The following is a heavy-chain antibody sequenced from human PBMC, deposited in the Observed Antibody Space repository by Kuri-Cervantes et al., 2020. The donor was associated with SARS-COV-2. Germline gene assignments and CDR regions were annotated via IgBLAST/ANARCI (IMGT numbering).Heavy chain of an antibody. CDR1: GFTVSSNY. Sequence: GGSLRLSCAASGFTVSSNYMSWVRQAPGKGLEWVAVISYDGSNKYYADSVKGRFTISRDNSKNTLYLQMNSLRAEDTAVYYCAKDWSGSFHRWGQGTLVTVSS. CDR2: ISYDGSNK. D-gene: IGHD3-3*01. J-gene: IGHJ4*02. V-gene: IGHV3-30*18. CDR3: AKDWSGSFHR.